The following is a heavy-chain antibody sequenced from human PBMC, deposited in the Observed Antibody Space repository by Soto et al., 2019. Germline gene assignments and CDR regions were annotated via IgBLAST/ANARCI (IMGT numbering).Heavy chain of an antibody. CDR1: GGSISSGGYS. V-gene: IGHV4-30-2*01. J-gene: IGHJ4*02. CDR2: IYHGST. Sequence: SETLSLTCAVSGGSISSGGYSWSWIRQPPGKGLEWIGYIYHGSTYYNPSLKSRITISVDRSKNQFSLKLSSVTAADTAVYYCARAGGLGAVAVDYWGQGTLVTVSS. D-gene: IGHD6-19*01. CDR3: ARAGGLGAVAVDY.